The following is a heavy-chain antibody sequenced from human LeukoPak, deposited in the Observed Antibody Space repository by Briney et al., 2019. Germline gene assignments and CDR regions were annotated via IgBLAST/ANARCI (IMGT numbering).Heavy chain of an antibody. V-gene: IGHV1-2*04. Sequence: GASVKVSCKASGYTFTGYYMHWVRQAPGQGLEWMGWINPSSGGTNYAQKFQGWVTMTRDTSISTAYMELSRLRSDDTAVYYCARGYCSGGSCYSAYYYYGMDVWGQGTTVTVSS. CDR3: ARGYCSGGSCYSAYYYYGMDV. CDR2: INPSSGGT. CDR1: GYTFTGYY. D-gene: IGHD2-15*01. J-gene: IGHJ6*02.